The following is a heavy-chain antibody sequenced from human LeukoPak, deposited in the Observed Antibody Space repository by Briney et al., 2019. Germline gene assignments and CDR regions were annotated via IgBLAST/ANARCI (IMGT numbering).Heavy chain of an antibody. CDR2: ASSSSSYI. J-gene: IGHJ5*02. CDR1: GFTFSGYS. Sequence: GGSLRLSCAASGFTFSGYSMNWVRQAPGKGLEWVSSASSSSSYIYYADSVKGRFTISRDNAKNSLYLQMNSLRAEDTAVYYCARATSSVAGTPWGQGTLVTVSS. CDR3: ARATSSVAGTP. D-gene: IGHD6-19*01. V-gene: IGHV3-21*01.